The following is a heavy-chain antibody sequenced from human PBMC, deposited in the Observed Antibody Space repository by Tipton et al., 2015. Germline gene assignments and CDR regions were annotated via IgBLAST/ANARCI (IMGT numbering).Heavy chain of an antibody. CDR2: ISAYSGNT. Sequence: QLVQSGAEVKKPGASVKVSCKASGYTFSSYGISWVRQAPGQGLEWMGWISAYSGNTNYAEKFQGRVTMTTDTSTSTAYMELSSLRSEDTAVYYCARGVLNAKYEINWFGPWGQGTLVTVSS. J-gene: IGHJ5*02. CDR1: GYTFSSYG. V-gene: IGHV1-18*01. D-gene: IGHD4/OR15-4a*01. CDR3: ARGVLNAKYEINWFGP.